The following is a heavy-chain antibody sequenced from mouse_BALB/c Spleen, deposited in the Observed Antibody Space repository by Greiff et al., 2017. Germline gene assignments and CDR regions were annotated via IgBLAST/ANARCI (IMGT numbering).Heavy chain of an antibody. CDR1: GFTFSSYA. CDR2: ISSGGST. CDR3: ARGNGYGAMDD. Sequence: DVMLVESGGGLVKPGGSLKLSCAASGFTFSSYAMSWVRQTPEKRLEWVASISSGGSTYYPDSVKGRFTTSRDNARNILYLQMRSLRSEDTAMYYCARGNGYGAMDDWGQGTSVTVSS. D-gene: IGHD2-2*01. V-gene: IGHV5-6-5*01. J-gene: IGHJ4*01.